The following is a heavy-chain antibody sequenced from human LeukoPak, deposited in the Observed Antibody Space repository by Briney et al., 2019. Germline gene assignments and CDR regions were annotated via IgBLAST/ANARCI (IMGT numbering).Heavy chain of an antibody. CDR2: INPNSGGT. Sequence: ASVKVSCKASGYTFTGYYMHWVRQAPGQGLEWMGWINPNSGGTNYAQKFQGRVTMTRDTSISTAYMELSRLRSDDTAVYYCARGFPEGQYYYDSSGYYYYWGQGTLVTVSS. CDR1: GYTFTGYY. CDR3: ARGFPEGQYYYDSSGYYYY. D-gene: IGHD3-22*01. J-gene: IGHJ4*02. V-gene: IGHV1-2*02.